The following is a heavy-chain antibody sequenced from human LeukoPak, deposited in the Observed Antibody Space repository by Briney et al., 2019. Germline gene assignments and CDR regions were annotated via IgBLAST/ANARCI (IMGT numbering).Heavy chain of an antibody. D-gene: IGHD5-24*01. CDR1: GYTFTSYG. CDR3: AYQNEVGGDGYNLAFDY. J-gene: IGHJ4*02. CDR2: IIPIFGTA. V-gene: IGHV1-69*05. Sequence: SVKVSCKASGYTFTSYGISWVRQAPGQGLEWMGRIIPIFGTANYAQKFQGRVTITTDESTSTAYMELSSLRSEDTGVYYCAYQNEVGGDGYNLAFDYWGQGTLVTVSS.